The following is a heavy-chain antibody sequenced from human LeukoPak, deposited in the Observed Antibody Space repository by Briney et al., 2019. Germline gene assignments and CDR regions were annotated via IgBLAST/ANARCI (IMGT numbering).Heavy chain of an antibody. Sequence: SETLSLTCTVSGGSISSYYWSWIRQPPGKGLEWIGYIYYSGSTNYNPSLKSRVTISVDTSKNQFSLKLSSVTAADTAVYYCARRVSDPLKVAYWGQGTLVTVSS. J-gene: IGHJ4*02. CDR2: IYYSGST. V-gene: IGHV4-59*08. CDR1: GGSISSYY. CDR3: ARRVSDPLKVAY. D-gene: IGHD3-22*01.